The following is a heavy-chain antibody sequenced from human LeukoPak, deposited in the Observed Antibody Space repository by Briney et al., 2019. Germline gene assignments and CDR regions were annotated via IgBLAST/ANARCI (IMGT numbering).Heavy chain of an antibody. CDR1: GFDFKNYA. Sequence: PGGSQRLSCVASGFDFKNYAMTWVRHAPGKGLEWVSTISGRGVGTYYADSVKGRFTISRDNSQNTLYLEMNSLGADDTALYYCAKGAIVRGVPNYSYYRMDVWGKGTTVTVSS. CDR3: AKGAIVRGVPNYSYYRMDV. D-gene: IGHD3-10*01. J-gene: IGHJ6*04. CDR2: ISGRGVGT. V-gene: IGHV3-23*01.